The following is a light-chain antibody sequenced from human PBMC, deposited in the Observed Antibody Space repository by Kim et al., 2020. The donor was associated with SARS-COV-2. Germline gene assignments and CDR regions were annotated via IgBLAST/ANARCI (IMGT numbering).Light chain of an antibody. CDR1: QSVTSNY. V-gene: IGKV3-20*01. Sequence: LSPGERATLSCRASQSVTSNYLAWYQQKPGQAPRLLIYGASSRATGIPDRFSGSGSGTDFTLTISSLEPEDFVVYYCQQYGSSPRTFGGGTKLEI. CDR2: GAS. CDR3: QQYGSSPRT. J-gene: IGKJ4*01.